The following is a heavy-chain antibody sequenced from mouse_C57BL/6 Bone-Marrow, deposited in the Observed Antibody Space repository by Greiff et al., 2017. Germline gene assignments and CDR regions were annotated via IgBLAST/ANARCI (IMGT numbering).Heavy chain of an antibody. J-gene: IGHJ3*01. Sequence: EVMLVESGPELVKPGASVKISCKASGYSFTGYYMHWVKQSHGNILDWIGYIYPYNGVSSYNQKFKGKATLTVDKSSSTAYMELRSLTSEDSAVYYCARVPAYYYGSSYAWFAYWGQGTLVTVSA. CDR3: ARVPAYYYGSSYAWFAY. CDR2: IYPYNGVS. V-gene: IGHV1-31*01. CDR1: GYSFTGYY. D-gene: IGHD1-1*01.